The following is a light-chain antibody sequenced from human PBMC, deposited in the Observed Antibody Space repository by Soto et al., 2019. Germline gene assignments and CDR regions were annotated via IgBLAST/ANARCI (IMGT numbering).Light chain of an antibody. CDR1: DSNIGRNS. Sequence: QSVLTQPPSASGTPGQRVPTSCSGSDSNIGRNSVYWYQQLPGTAPKLLIYSNNQRPSGVPDRFSGSKSGTSASLAISGLRSEDEAEYYCAAWDDSLSGVVFGGGTQLTVL. V-gene: IGLV1-47*02. CDR3: AAWDDSLSGVV. CDR2: SNN. J-gene: IGLJ3*02.